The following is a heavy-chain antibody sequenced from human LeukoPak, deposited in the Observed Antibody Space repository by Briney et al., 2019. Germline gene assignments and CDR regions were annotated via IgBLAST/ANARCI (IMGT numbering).Heavy chain of an antibody. D-gene: IGHD3-22*01. CDR2: IYTSGST. V-gene: IGHV4-4*07. Sequence: SETLSLTRTVSGGSLSSYYWSWIRQPAGKGLEWIGRIYTSGSTNYNPSIKSRVTMSVDTSKNQFSLKLSSVTAADTAVYYCARVTKGGYDSSGYYHNWFDPWGQGTLVTVSS. CDR3: ARVTKGGYDSSGYYHNWFDP. CDR1: GGSLSSYY. J-gene: IGHJ5*02.